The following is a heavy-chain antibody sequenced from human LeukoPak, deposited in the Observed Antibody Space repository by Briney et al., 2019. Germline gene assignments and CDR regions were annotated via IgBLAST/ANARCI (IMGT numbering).Heavy chain of an antibody. D-gene: IGHD6-19*01. CDR2: INPNSGGT. J-gene: IGHJ5*02. CDR1: GYTFTANY. V-gene: IGHV1-2*02. Sequence: GASVKVSCKASGYTFTANYMHWVRQAPGQGLEWMGWINPNSGGTNYAQKFQGRVTMTRDTSISTAYMELSRLRSDGTAVYYCARDSSGWANWFDPWGQGTLVTVSS. CDR3: ARDSSGWANWFDP.